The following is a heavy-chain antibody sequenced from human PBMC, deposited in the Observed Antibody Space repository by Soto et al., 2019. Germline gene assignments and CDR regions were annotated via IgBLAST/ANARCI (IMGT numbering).Heavy chain of an antibody. CDR2: INPNSGGT. J-gene: IGHJ4*02. Sequence: VPVKVYCKASGYTFTGYYMHWARHAPGQGLEWMGWINPNSGGTNYAQKFQGWVTMTRDTSISTAYMELSRLRSDDTAVYYCARDGYCSGGSCSNRCFDYWGQGTLVTVSS. CDR1: GYTFTGYY. CDR3: ARDGYCSGGSCSNRCFDY. V-gene: IGHV1-2*04. D-gene: IGHD2-15*01.